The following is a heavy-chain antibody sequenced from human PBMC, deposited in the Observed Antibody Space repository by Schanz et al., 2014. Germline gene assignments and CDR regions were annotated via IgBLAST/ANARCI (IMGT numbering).Heavy chain of an antibody. CDR1: GYTFTSYY. Sequence: QVQLVQSGAEVKKPGASVKVSCEASGYTFTSYYIHWFRQAPGQGLEWMGLINPYDDTIDYAKKFQGRFTMTRDTSTTTVYMELSSLRSEDTAVYYCARDGEAAAGCDYWGQGTLVTVSS. CDR3: ARDGEAAAGCDY. J-gene: IGHJ4*02. D-gene: IGHD6-13*01. CDR2: INPYDDTI. V-gene: IGHV1-46*03.